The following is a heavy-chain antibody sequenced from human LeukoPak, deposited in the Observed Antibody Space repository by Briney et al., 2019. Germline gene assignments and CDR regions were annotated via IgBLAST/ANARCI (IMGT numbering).Heavy chain of an antibody. D-gene: IGHD3-22*01. CDR1: GYTFTGYY. CDR3: ARESQVNYDSRGHFDY. V-gene: IGHV1-2*02. J-gene: IGHJ4*02. CDR2: FNPNSGGT. Sequence: ASVKVSCKASGYTFTGYYMHWVRQAPGQGLEWMGWFNPNSGGTNYAQKFQGRVTMTRDTSISTAYMELSRLRSDDTAVYYCARESQVNYDSRGHFDYWGQGTLVAVSS.